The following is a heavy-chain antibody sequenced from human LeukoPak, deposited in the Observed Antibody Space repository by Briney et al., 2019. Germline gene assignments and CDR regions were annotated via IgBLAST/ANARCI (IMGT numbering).Heavy chain of an antibody. V-gene: IGHV4-34*01. CDR3: ARGSPLGGVDY. J-gene: IGHJ4*02. Sequence: SETLPLTCAVYGGSFSGYYWSWIRQPPGKGLEWIGEINHSGSTNYNPSLKSRVTISVDTSKNQFSLKLSSVTAADTAVYYCARGSPLGGVDYWGQGTLVTVSS. D-gene: IGHD1-26*01. CDR2: INHSGST. CDR1: GGSFSGYY.